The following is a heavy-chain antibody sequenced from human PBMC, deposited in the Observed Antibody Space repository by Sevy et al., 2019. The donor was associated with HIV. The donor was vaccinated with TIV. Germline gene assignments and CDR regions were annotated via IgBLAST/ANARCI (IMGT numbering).Heavy chain of an antibody. Sequence: GGSLRLSCAASGFTFSDYYMSWIRQAPGKGLEWVSYISSSSSYTTYADSVKGRFTISRDNAKNSLYLQMNNLRAEDTAVYYCARDRNWNLDRSPWFDPWGQGTLVTVSS. D-gene: IGHD1-1*01. CDR2: ISSSSSYT. J-gene: IGHJ5*02. V-gene: IGHV3-11*06. CDR1: GFTFSDYY. CDR3: ARDRNWNLDRSPWFDP.